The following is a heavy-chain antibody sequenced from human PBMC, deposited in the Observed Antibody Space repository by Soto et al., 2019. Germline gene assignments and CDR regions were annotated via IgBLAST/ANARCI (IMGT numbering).Heavy chain of an antibody. Sequence: SETLSLTCTVSCASITSGGYSWNWIRQPPGKGLEWIGYIYYNGSPYYSPSLKSRVNISVDTSKNQFSLRLGSVTAADTAVYYCARGDDYYDRVPRYWGQGTLVTVSS. V-gene: IGHV4-30-2*01. CDR1: CASITSGGYS. D-gene: IGHD3-22*01. CDR2: IYYNGSP. J-gene: IGHJ4*02. CDR3: ARGDDYYDRVPRY.